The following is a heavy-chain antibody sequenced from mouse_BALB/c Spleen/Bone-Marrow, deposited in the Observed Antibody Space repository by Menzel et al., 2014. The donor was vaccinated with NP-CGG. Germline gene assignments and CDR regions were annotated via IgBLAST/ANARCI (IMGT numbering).Heavy chain of an antibody. CDR3: ARGSLLYYGGSYWYFDV. CDR2: IWGDGST. J-gene: IGHJ1*01. D-gene: IGHD1-1*01. CDR1: GFSLTAYG. Sequence: VMLVESGPGLVAPSQSLSITCTVSGFSLTAYGLNWVRQPPGKGLEWLGVIWGDGSTDYNSALKSRLSISKGNSKSQVFLKTNSLQTDDTARYYCARGSLLYYGGSYWYFDVWGAGTTVTVSS. V-gene: IGHV2-6-7*01.